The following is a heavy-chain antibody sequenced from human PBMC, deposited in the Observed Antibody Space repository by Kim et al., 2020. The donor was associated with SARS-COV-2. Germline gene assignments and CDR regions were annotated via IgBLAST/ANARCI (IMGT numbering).Heavy chain of an antibody. V-gene: IGHV3-23*01. CDR1: GFRFDNYA. CDR2: ISGDSGKS. Sequence: GGSLRLSCAVSGFRFDNYAMSWVRQAPGKGLEWVSSISGDSGKSYYADSVRGRFTISRDNSKSTLYLQMDSLRAEDTAVYYCARITGTSRACSIYWGQGT. D-gene: IGHD4-17*01. J-gene: IGHJ4*02. CDR3: ARITGTSRACSIY.